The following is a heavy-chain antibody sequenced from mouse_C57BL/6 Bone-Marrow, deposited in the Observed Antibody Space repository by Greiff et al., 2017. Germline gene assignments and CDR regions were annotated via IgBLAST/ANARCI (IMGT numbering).Heavy chain of an antibody. V-gene: IGHV6-6*01. CDR2: IRNKANNPAT. Sequence: EVKLEESGGGLVQPGGSMKLSCAASGFTFSDAWMDWVRQSPEKGLEWVAEIRNKANNPATYYAESVKGRFTISRDDSKSSVYLQMNSLRAEDTGIYYCTLGYFDYWGQGTTLTVSS. J-gene: IGHJ2*01. CDR3: TLGYFDY. CDR1: GFTFSDAW.